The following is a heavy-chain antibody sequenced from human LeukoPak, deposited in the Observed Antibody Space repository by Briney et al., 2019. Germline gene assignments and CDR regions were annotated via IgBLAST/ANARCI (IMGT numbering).Heavy chain of an antibody. D-gene: IGHD6-6*01. CDR2: IYYSGST. V-gene: IGHV4-59*01. J-gene: IGHJ1*01. CDR3: ARDDRYSSSSGYFQH. CDR1: GGSISSYY. Sequence: KSSETLSLTCTVSGGSISSYYWSWIRQPPGKGLEWIGYIYYSGSTHYNPPLKSRVTISVDTSKNQFSLKLSSVTAADTAVYYCARDDRYSSSSGYFQHWGQGTLVTVSS.